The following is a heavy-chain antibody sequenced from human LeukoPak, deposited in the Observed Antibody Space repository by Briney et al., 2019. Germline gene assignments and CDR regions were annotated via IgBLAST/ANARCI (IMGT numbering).Heavy chain of an antibody. V-gene: IGHV3-48*02. Sequence: GGSLRLSCAASGFTFSSYSMNWVRQAPGKGLEWISYISTGSITTYYADSVKGRFTISRDNAKNSLCLQMNSLRDEDTAVYYCARANGMDVWGQGTTVTVSS. CDR2: ISTGSITT. CDR3: ARANGMDV. CDR1: GFTFSSYS. J-gene: IGHJ6*02.